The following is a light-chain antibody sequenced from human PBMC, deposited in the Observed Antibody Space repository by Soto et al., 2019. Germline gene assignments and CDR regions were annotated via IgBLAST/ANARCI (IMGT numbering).Light chain of an antibody. CDR3: QTWGTGLLV. V-gene: IGLV4-69*01. J-gene: IGLJ3*02. CDR2: LNSDGSH. Sequence: QPVLTQSPSASASLGASVKLTCTLSSGHSSYAIAWHQQQPEKGPRYLMKLNSDGSHSKGDGIPDRFSGSSSGAERYLTITSLQSEDEADYYCQTWGTGLLVFGVGTKRTVL. CDR1: SGHSSYA.